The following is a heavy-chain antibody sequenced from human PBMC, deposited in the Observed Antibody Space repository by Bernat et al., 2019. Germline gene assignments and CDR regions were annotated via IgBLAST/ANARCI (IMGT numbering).Heavy chain of an antibody. CDR3: ERATNYYGSGSPVKDAFDI. Sequence: QVTLRESGPALVKPTQTLTLTCTFSGFSLSTSGMCVSWIRQPPGKALEWLARIDWDDDKYYSTSLKTRLTISKDTSKNQVVLTMTNMDPVDTATYYCERATNYYGSGSPVKDAFDIWGQGTMVTVSS. CDR1: GFSLSTSGMC. D-gene: IGHD3-10*01. J-gene: IGHJ3*02. V-gene: IGHV2-70*15. CDR2: IDWDDDK.